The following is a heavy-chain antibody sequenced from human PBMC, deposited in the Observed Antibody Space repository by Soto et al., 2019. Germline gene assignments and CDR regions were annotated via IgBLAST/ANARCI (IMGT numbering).Heavy chain of an antibody. CDR3: ARGYSYGAYYFDC. V-gene: IGHV4-34*01. Sequence: SETLSLTCAVYGGSFSGYYWSWIRQPPGKGLEWIGEINHSGSTNYNPSLKSRVTISVDTSKNQFSLKLSSVTAADTAVYYCARGYSYGAYYFDCWGQGTLVTAPQ. J-gene: IGHJ4*02. CDR2: INHSGST. D-gene: IGHD5-18*01. CDR1: GGSFSGYY.